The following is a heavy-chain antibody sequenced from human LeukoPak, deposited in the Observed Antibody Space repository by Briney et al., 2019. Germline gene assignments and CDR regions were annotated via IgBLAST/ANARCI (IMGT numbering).Heavy chain of an antibody. D-gene: IGHD1-26*01. J-gene: IGHJ4*02. CDR1: GGSINSGGNY. CDR2: IYYSGST. Sequence: SETLSLTCTVSGGSINSGGNYWSWIRQPPGKGLEWIGYIYYSGSTNYNPSLKSRVTISVDTSKNQFSLKLSSVTAADTAVYYCARVSGGTYPDYWGQGNLVTVSP. V-gene: IGHV4-61*08. CDR3: ARVSGGTYPDY.